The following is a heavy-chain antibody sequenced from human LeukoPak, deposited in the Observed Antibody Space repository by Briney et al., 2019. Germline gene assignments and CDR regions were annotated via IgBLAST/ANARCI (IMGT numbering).Heavy chain of an antibody. CDR3: AKDGRHLRAYFDY. V-gene: IGHV3-23*01. CDR1: GFTFSSYA. D-gene: IGHD3-16*01. Sequence: PGGSLRLSCAASGFTFSSYAMSWVRQAPGKGLEWVSAISGSGGHTYYADSVKGRFTISRDNSKNTLYLQMNSLRVDDTAVYYCAKDGRHLRAYFDYWGQGTLVTVSS. J-gene: IGHJ4*02. CDR2: ISGSGGHT.